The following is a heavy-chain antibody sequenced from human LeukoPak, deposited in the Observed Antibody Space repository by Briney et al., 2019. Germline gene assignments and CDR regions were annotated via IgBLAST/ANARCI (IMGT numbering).Heavy chain of an antibody. CDR1: GFTFRSYG. CDR3: VLFNYRGNSGDY. Sequence: GGSLRLSCEASGFTFRSYGLHWVRHTPGRGLEWVALVSFDESDKAYSDPVKGRFAISRDNSKSTLSLEMNSLRPEDSGVYYCVLFNYRGNSGDYWGQGTLVTVSS. CDR2: VSFDESDK. V-gene: IGHV3-30*03. J-gene: IGHJ4*02. D-gene: IGHD4-23*01.